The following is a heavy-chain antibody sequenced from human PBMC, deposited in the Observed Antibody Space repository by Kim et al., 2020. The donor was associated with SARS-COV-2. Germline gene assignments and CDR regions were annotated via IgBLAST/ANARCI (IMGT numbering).Heavy chain of an antibody. Sequence: GGSLRLSCAASGFTFSSYSMNWVRQAPGKGLEWVSSISSSSSYIYYADSVKGRFTISRDNAKNSLYLQMNSLRAEDTAVYYCASLQTVLRYFDWLEEPSWGQGTLVTVSS. CDR1: GFTFSSYS. D-gene: IGHD3-9*01. CDR2: ISSSSSYI. CDR3: ASLQTVLRYFDWLEEPS. V-gene: IGHV3-21*01. J-gene: IGHJ4*02.